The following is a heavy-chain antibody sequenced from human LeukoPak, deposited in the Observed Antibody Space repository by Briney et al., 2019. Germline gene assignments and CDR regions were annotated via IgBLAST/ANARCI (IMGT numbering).Heavy chain of an antibody. CDR2: ISYDGSNE. CDR1: GITFRSYA. Sequence: GGSLRLSCAASGITFRSYAMHWVRQAPGKGLEWVAVISYDGSNENYADSVKGRFTISRDKSKNTLYLQMNSLRAEDTAVYYCAKVRGSSRRRWFDPWGQGTLVTVSS. CDR3: AKVRGSSRRRWFDP. V-gene: IGHV3-30*04. J-gene: IGHJ5*02. D-gene: IGHD6-13*01.